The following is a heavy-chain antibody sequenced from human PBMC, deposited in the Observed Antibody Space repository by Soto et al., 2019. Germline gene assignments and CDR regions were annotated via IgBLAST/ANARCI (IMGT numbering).Heavy chain of an antibody. V-gene: IGHV3-33*01. CDR2: IWYDGSNK. Sequence: QVQLVESGGGVVQPGRSLRLSCAASGFTFSRYGMHWVRQAPGKGLEVVAVIWYDGSNKYYADSVKGRFTISRDNSKNTLYLQMNSLRAEDTAVYYCARDKAIGRKLLWYFDLWGRGTLVTVSS. J-gene: IGHJ2*01. CDR3: ARDKAIGRKLLWYFDL. CDR1: GFTFSRYG. D-gene: IGHD2-15*01.